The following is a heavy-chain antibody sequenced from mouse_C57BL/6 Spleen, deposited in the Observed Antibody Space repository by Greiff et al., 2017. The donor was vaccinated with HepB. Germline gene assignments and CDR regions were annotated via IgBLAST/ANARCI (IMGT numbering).Heavy chain of an antibody. CDR1: GYTFTSYW. V-gene: IGHV1-55*01. D-gene: IGHD2-5*01. J-gene: IGHJ2*01. Sequence: VQLQQSGAELVKPGASVKMSCKASGYTFTSYWITWVKQRPGQGLEWIGDIYPGSGSTNYNEKFKSKATLTVDTSSSTAYMQLSSLTSEDSAVYYCARKGFYYSNDYWGQCTTLTVSS. CDR2: IYPGSGST. CDR3: ARKGFYYSNDY.